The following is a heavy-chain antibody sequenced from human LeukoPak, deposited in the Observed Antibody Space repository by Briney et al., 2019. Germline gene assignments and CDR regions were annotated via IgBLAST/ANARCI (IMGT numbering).Heavy chain of an antibody. D-gene: IGHD2-15*01. CDR1: GFTFSSSW. CDR2: IKRDGSEM. Sequence: GGSLRLSCAASGFTFSSSWMSWVRQAPGTGLEWVANIKRDGSEMYYVDSVKGRFTISRDNTKNSLYLQMNSLRAEDTAVYYCAKGRTPDYWGQGTLVTVSS. V-gene: IGHV3-7*05. J-gene: IGHJ4*02. CDR3: AKGRTPDY.